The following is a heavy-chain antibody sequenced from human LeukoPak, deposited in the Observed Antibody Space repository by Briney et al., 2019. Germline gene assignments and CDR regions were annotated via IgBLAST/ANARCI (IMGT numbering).Heavy chain of an antibody. D-gene: IGHD6-25*01. J-gene: IGHJ4*02. V-gene: IGHV4-59*01. CDR3: VRGWDGIAAAGSFDY. Sequence: SETLSLTCTVSGGSTSGYYWSWIRQPPGKGLEWIGDIYYSGSTNYNPSLTSRVTISVDTSKNQFSLKLNSVTAADTAVYYCVRGWDGIAAAGSFDYWGQGTLVTVSS. CDR2: IYYSGST. CDR1: GGSTSGYY.